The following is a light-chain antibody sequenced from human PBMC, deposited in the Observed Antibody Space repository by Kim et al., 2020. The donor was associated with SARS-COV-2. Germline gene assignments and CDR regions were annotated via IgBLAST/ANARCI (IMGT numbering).Light chain of an antibody. CDR3: QQFDTSST. Sequence: DIQMTQSPSTLSASVGDRVTITCRASQSISNWLAWYQQKPGKAPKLLIYEASNLQSGVPSRFSGSGSGTDFTLTISSLQPDDFATYYCQQFDTSSTFGQGTKVDIK. J-gene: IGKJ1*01. V-gene: IGKV1-5*03. CDR2: EAS. CDR1: QSISNW.